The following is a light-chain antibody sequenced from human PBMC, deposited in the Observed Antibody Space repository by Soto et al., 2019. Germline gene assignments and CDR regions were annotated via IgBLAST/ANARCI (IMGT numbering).Light chain of an antibody. CDR3: QQYDHPPYT. CDR2: SAS. V-gene: IGKV1-33*01. Sequence: DIQMTQSPSSLSASVGDRVTITCRASQTINKNLNWYQQKPGQAPNLLIYSASDFQSGVPSRFSGSGSGTDFSLTVDSLQPEDTATYYCQQYDHPPYTFGQGTKLEIK. J-gene: IGKJ2*01. CDR1: QTINKN.